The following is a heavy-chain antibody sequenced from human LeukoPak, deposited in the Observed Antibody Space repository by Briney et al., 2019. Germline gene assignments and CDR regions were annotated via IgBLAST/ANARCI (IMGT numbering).Heavy chain of an antibody. CDR3: ARVPSSGWYTRRYYYYYMDV. CDR2: IYYSGST. Sequence: SDTLSLTCTVSGGSISSYNWSWIRQPPGKGLEWIGYIYYSGSTNYNPSLKSRVTISVDTSKNQFSLKLSSVTAADTAVYYCARVPSSGWYTRRYYYYYMDVWGKGTTVTVSS. V-gene: IGHV4-59*07. J-gene: IGHJ6*03. CDR1: GGSISSYN. D-gene: IGHD6-19*01.